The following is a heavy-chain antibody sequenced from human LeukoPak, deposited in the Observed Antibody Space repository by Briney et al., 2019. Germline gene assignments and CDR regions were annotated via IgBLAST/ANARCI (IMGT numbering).Heavy chain of an antibody. D-gene: IGHD3-10*01. CDR3: AKADYYGSGTYYNGYYGMDV. J-gene: IGHJ6*02. V-gene: IGHV3-23*01. CDR1: GFTFTTYA. Sequence: GGSLRLSCAASGFTFTTYAMSWVRQAPGKGLEWVSGISGSGGSRYYVDSVKGRFTVSRDNSKNTLYLEMNSLRAEDTAVYYCAKADYYGSGTYYNGYYGMDVWGQGTTVTVSS. CDR2: ISGSGGSR.